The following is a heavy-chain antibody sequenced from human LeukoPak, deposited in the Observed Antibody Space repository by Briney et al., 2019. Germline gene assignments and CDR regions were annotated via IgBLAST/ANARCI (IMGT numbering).Heavy chain of an antibody. CDR3: ARDRVGATSDYYYYMDV. Sequence: PGGSLRLSCEASGFTFSSYWMSWVRQAPGKGLEWVGNIKQDGSEKYYVDSVKGRFTISRDNAKNSLYLQMNSLRAEDTAVYYCARDRVGATSDYYYYMDVWGKGTTVTVSS. CDR2: IKQDGSEK. CDR1: GFTFSSYW. V-gene: IGHV3-7*01. J-gene: IGHJ6*03. D-gene: IGHD1-26*01.